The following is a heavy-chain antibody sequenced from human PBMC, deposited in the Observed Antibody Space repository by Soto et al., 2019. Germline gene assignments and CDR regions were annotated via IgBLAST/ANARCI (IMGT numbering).Heavy chain of an antibody. J-gene: IGHJ4*02. D-gene: IGHD4-17*01. CDR2: IYHSGSS. Sequence: PSENLSLTCTVSGGSISSGTYYWSWIRQPPGKGLEWIGYIYHSGSSQYNPSLKSRVTISIDTSKNQFSLELRSVTAADTAVYYCARDLLDTTVDYYFDYWGPGRLVTVSS. CDR3: ARDLLDTTVDYYFDY. CDR1: GGSISSGTYY. V-gene: IGHV4-30-4*01.